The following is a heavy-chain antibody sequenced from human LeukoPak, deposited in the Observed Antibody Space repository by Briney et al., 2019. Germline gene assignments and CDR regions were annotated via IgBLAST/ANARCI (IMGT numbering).Heavy chain of an antibody. CDR2: IYYSGST. Sequence: SETLSLTCTVSGGSISSGGYYWSWIRQYPGKGLEWIGYIYYSGSTYYNPSLKSRVTISVDTSKNQFSLKLSSVTAADTAVYYCASLSTVTTTLLDYWGQGTLVTVSS. D-gene: IGHD4-17*01. J-gene: IGHJ4*02. V-gene: IGHV4-31*03. CDR1: GGSISSGGYY. CDR3: ASLSTVTTTLLDY.